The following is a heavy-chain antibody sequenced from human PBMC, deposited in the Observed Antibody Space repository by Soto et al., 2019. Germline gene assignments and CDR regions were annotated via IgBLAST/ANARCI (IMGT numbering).Heavy chain of an antibody. CDR3: ASGYYDSSGSTNHY. D-gene: IGHD3-22*01. Sequence: QVQLQQWGAGLLKPSETLSLTCAVYGGSFSGYYWSWIRQPPGKGLEWIGEINHSGSTNYNPYLLGLVTISVDSSKNQFSLKLGSGTAAYTAVYYCASGYYDSSGSTNHYWGLGTLVTVSS. V-gene: IGHV4-34*01. CDR1: GGSFSGYY. CDR2: INHSGST. J-gene: IGHJ4*01.